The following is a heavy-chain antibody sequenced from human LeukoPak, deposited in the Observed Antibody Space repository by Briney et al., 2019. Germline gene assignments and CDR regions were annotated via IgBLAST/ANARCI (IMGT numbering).Heavy chain of an antibody. CDR2: ISSSGGTI. CDR3: ARDYSGSGSYGCFDP. Sequence: PGGSLRLSCAASGFTFSDYYMSWIRQAPGKGLEWVSYISSSGGTISYADSVNGRFTISRDNTKNSLYLQMNSLRAEDTAVYYCARDYSGSGSYGCFDPWGQGTLVTVSS. CDR1: GFTFSDYY. V-gene: IGHV3-11*01. J-gene: IGHJ5*02. D-gene: IGHD3-10*01.